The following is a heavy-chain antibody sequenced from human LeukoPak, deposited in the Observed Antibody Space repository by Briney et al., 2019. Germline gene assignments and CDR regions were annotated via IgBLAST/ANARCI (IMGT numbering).Heavy chain of an antibody. D-gene: IGHD5-18*01. Sequence: GASVKVSCKASGYTLTSYYMHWVRQAPGQGLEWMGIINPSGGSTSYAQKFQGRVTMTRDTSTSTVYMELSSLRSEDTAVYYCARSYYMVTLFDYWGQGTLVTVSS. CDR3: ARSYYMVTLFDY. V-gene: IGHV1-46*01. CDR2: INPSGGST. CDR1: GYTLTSYY. J-gene: IGHJ4*02.